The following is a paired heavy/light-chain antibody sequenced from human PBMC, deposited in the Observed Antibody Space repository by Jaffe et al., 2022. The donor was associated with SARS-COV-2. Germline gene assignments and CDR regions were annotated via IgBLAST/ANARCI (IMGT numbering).Light chain of an antibody. V-gene: IGLV2-23*02. CDR3: CSYAGRITFV. J-gene: IGLJ3*02. CDR2: EDN. Sequence: QSALTQPASVSGSPGQSITISCTGTSNDVGTYNLVSWFQQYPDKAPKVIIYEDNKRPSGVSNRFSGSKSGNTASLTISGLQAEDEADYYCCSYAGRITFVFGGGTKLTVL. CDR1: SNDVGTYNL.
Heavy chain of an antibody. Sequence: EVQLVQSGAEVKKFGESLKISCKGSGYRLTNYWIGWVRQMPGKGLEWMGTIYPGDSDTRYSPSFQGQVTISADKSISTAYLQWSRLKASDTAMYYCAGSAGSPGLFYWGQGTLVTVSS. D-gene: IGHD2-15*01. V-gene: IGHV5-51*01. CDR1: GYRLTNYW. J-gene: IGHJ4*02. CDR3: AGSAGSPGLFY. CDR2: IYPGDSDT.